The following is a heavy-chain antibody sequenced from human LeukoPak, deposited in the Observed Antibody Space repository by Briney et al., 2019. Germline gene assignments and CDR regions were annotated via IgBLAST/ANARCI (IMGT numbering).Heavy chain of an antibody. CDR3: ARNYDSSGYYENWFDP. CDR1: GGSISSYY. J-gene: IGHJ5*02. CDR2: IYYSGST. V-gene: IGHV4-59*12. Sequence: PSETLSLTCTVSGGSISSYYWSWIRQPPGKGLEWIGYIYYSGSTNYNPSLKSRVTMSVDTSKNQFSLKLSSVTAADTAVYYCARNYDSSGYYENWFDPWGQGTLVTVSS. D-gene: IGHD3-22*01.